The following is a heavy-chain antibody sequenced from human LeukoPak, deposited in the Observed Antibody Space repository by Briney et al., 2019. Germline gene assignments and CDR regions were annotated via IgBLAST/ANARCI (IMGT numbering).Heavy chain of an antibody. J-gene: IGHJ4*02. CDR3: ARRSNHYYGSGSYYSLPFDY. CDR1: GFTFSSYA. Sequence: GGSLRLSCAASGFTFSSYAMSWVRQAPGKGLEWVANIKQDGSEKYYVDSVKGRFTISRDNAKNSLYLQMNSLRAEDTAVYYCARRSNHYYGSGSYYSLPFDYWGQGTLVTVSS. CDR2: IKQDGSEK. V-gene: IGHV3-7*01. D-gene: IGHD3-10*01.